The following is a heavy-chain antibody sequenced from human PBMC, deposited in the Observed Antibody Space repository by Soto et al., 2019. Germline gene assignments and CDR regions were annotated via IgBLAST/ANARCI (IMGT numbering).Heavy chain of an antibody. D-gene: IGHD4-17*01. Sequence: SETLSLTCSVSGDSIDNTVFFWNWIRQHPEKGLEWIGYISSSGKTYYNPSLKSRVTMPLDTSRNQFSLNLTSVTAADTAVYFCARHLSGDYPNSNWFDPWGQGTLVTVSS. J-gene: IGHJ5*02. CDR1: GDSIDNTVFF. V-gene: IGHV4-31*03. CDR3: ARHLSGDYPNSNWFDP. CDR2: ISSSGKT.